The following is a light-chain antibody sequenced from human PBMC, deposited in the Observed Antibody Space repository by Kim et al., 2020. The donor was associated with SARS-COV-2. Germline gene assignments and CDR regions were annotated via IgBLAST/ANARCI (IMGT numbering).Light chain of an antibody. CDR3: MQALQMPRT. Sequence: PGSLPCRSSQRLLYSNGYNYLDWYVQKPGQSPQVLMYLGSNRGSGGPDRFSGSGSGTDFTLKISRVEAEDVGVYYCMQALQMPRTFGQGTKVDSK. J-gene: IGKJ1*01. CDR2: LGS. V-gene: IGKV2-28*01. CDR1: QRLLYSNGYNY.